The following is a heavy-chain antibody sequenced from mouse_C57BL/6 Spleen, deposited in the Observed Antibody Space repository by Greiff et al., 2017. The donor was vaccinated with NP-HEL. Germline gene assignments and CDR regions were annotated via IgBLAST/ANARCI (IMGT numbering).Heavy chain of an antibody. J-gene: IGHJ4*01. V-gene: IGHV1-80*01. D-gene: IGHD2-5*01. CDR2: IYPGDGDT. CDR3: ARPYYSNYNYAMDY. CDR1: GYAFSSYW. Sequence: QVHVKQSGAELVKPGASVKISCKASGYAFSSYWMNWVQQRPGKGLEWIGQIYPGDGDTNYNGKFKGKATLTADKSSSTAYMQLSSLTSEDSAVYFCARPYYSNYNYAMDYWGQGTSVTVSS.